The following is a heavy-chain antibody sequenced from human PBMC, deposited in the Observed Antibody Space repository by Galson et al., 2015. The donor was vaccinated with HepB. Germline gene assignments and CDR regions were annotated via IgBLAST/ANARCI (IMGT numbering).Heavy chain of an antibody. D-gene: IGHD6-19*01. J-gene: IGHJ6*02. CDR3: ARGGASSGWDAYYYYYYGMDV. V-gene: IGHV3-30-3*01. CDR1: GFTFSSYA. Sequence: SLRLSCAASGFTFSSYAMHWVRQAPGKGLGWVAVISYDGSNKYYADSVKGRFTISRDNSKNTLYLQMNSLRAEDTAVYYCARGGASSGWDAYYYYYYGMDVWGQGTTVTVSS. CDR2: ISYDGSNK.